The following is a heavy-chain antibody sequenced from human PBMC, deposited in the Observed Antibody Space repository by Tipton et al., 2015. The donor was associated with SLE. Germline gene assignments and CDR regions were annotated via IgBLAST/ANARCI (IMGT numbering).Heavy chain of an antibody. Sequence: SLRLSCAASGFTFSSYAMSWVRQAPGKGLVWVSGISGSGASTYYADSVKGRFTISRDNAKNTLYLQMNSLRAEDRAVYYCTTSSGYYLGNYWGQGTLVTVSS. CDR1: GFTFSSYA. CDR3: TTSSGYYLGNY. CDR2: ISGSGAST. J-gene: IGHJ4*02. D-gene: IGHD3-22*01. V-gene: IGHV3-23*01.